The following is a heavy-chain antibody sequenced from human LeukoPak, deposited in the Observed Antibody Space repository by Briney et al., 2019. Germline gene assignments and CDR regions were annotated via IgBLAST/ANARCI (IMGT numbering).Heavy chain of an antibody. Sequence: ASETLSLTCTVSGGSISSNSYYWGWIRQPPGKGLEWIGYKDYSGSTNYNRSLKSRVTISVDTSKNQFSLKLSSVTAADTAVYYCARVYYSSSYDYWYFDLWGRGTLVTVSS. V-gene: IGHV4-61*05. CDR1: GGSISSNSYY. CDR2: KDYSGST. CDR3: ARVYYSSSYDYWYFDL. D-gene: IGHD6-13*01. J-gene: IGHJ2*01.